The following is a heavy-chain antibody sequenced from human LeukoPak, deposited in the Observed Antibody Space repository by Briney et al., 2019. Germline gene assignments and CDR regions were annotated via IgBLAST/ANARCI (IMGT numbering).Heavy chain of an antibody. CDR3: VSSIAVAGTVDYFDS. Sequence: PGGSLRLSCAASGFTFSSYWMSWVRQAPGKGLEWVANIKQDGSEKYYVDSVKGRFTISRDNAKNSLYLQMNSLRAEDTAVYYCVSSIAVAGTVDYFDSWGQGTLVTVSS. D-gene: IGHD6-19*01. CDR1: GFTFSSYW. V-gene: IGHV3-7*01. J-gene: IGHJ4*02. CDR2: IKQDGSEK.